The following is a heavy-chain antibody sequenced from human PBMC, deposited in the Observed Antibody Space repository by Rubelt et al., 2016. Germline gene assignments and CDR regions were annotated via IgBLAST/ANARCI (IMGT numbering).Heavy chain of an antibody. CDR2: INHSGST. J-gene: IGHJ6*02. D-gene: IGHD5-18*01. Sequence: WSWIRQPPGKGLEWIGEINHSGSTNYNPSLKSRVTISVDTSKNQFSLKLSSVTAADTAVYYCARSCYGYRNYYYYYGMDVWGQGTTVTVSS. CDR3: ARSCYGYRNYYYYYGMDV. V-gene: IGHV4-34*01.